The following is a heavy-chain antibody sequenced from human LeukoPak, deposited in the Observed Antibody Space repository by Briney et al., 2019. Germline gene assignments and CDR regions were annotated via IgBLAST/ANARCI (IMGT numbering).Heavy chain of an antibody. CDR2: ISNNGGYT. V-gene: IGHV3-23*01. D-gene: IGHD2-15*01. CDR3: AKQLGYCSDGSCYFPY. Sequence: GGSLRLSCAASGFTFSSAWMNWVRQAPGKGLEWVSAISNNGGYTYYADSVQGRFTISRDNSKSTLCLQMNSLRAEDTAVYYCAKQLGYCSDGSCYFPYWGQGTLVTVSS. J-gene: IGHJ4*02. CDR1: GFTFSSAW.